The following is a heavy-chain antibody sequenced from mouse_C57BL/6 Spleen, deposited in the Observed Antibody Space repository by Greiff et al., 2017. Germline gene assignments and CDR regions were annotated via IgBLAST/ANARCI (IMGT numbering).Heavy chain of an antibody. CDR2: IYPGDGDT. V-gene: IGHV1-80*01. J-gene: IGHJ1*03. Sequence: QVQLQQSGAELVKPGASVKISCKASGYAFSSYWINWVKQRPGKGLEWIGQIYPGDGDTNYNGKFKGKATLTADKSSSTAYMQLSSLTSEDSAVYFCARGGNYWYFDVWGTGTTVTVSS. CDR1: GYAFSSYW. CDR3: ARGGNYWYFDV. D-gene: IGHD2-1*01.